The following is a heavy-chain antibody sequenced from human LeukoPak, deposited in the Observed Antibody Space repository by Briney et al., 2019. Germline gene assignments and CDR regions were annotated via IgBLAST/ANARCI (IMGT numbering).Heavy chain of an antibody. CDR2: IYSSGST. D-gene: IGHD6-6*01. Sequence: GGSLRLACAAPGLTLSSKYMSWVRQALGKGLEWISIIYSSGSTFYADSVKGRFTISRDKSKNTLYLQMDSQRAEDTAVYYCASSLDSARAAGYYFDYWGQGTLVTVSS. CDR3: ASSLDSARAAGYYFDY. CDR1: GLTLSSKY. J-gene: IGHJ4*02. V-gene: IGHV3-66*01.